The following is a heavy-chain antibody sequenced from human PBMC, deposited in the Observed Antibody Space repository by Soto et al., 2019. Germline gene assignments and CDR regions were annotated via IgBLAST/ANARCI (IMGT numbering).Heavy chain of an antibody. V-gene: IGHV6-1*01. CDR3: ARIVTPSYSGDYGMDV. CDR2: TYYRSKWYN. Sequence: QVQVQQSGPGLVKPSQTLSLTCAISGDSVSSNSAAWNWIRQSPSRGLEWLGRTYYRSKWYNDYALSVKSRITINPDTSQNQFSLQLNSVTPEDTAVYYCARIVTPSYSGDYGMDVWGQGTTVTVSS. J-gene: IGHJ6*02. CDR1: GDSVSSNSAA. D-gene: IGHD1-26*01.